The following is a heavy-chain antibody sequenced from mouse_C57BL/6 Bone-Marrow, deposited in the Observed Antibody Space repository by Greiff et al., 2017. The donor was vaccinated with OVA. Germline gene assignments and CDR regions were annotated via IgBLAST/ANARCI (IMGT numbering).Heavy chain of an antibody. Sequence: QVQLQQPGAELVKPGASVKLSCKASGYTFTSYWMHWVKQRPGQGLEWIGMIHPNSGSTNYNEKFKSKATLTVDKSSSTAYMQLSSLTSADSAVYYCARSSYDGYPSVAYWGQGTLVTVSA. CDR3: ARSSYDGYPSVAY. D-gene: IGHD2-3*01. CDR2: IHPNSGST. V-gene: IGHV1-64*01. J-gene: IGHJ3*01. CDR1: GYTFTSYW.